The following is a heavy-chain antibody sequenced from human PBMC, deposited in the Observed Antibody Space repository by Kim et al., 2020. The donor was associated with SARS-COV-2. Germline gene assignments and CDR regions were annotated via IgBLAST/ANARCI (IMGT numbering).Heavy chain of an antibody. D-gene: IGHD1-26*01. J-gene: IGHJ4*02. Sequence: GGSLRLSCAASGFTFSSFWMSWVRQAPGKGLEWVANIKQDGSEKYYVDSVKGRFTISRDNAKNSLYLQMNSLRAEDTAVYYCARRRLGGAILFDYWGQGTLVTVSS. CDR1: GFTFSSFW. V-gene: IGHV3-7*01. CDR3: ARRRLGGAILFDY. CDR2: IKQDGSEK.